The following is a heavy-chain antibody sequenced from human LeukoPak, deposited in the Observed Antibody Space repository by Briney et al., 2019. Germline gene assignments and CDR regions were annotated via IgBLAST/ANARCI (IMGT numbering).Heavy chain of an antibody. CDR2: SNPYSGGT. D-gene: IGHD2-15*01. V-gene: IGHV1-2*02. CDR3: ERADCSGGSCHFDY. J-gene: IGHJ4*02. Sequence: ASVKVSCKASGYTFTDYYMHWVRQATGQGLEWMGWSNPYSGGTNYAQKFLGRVTMTRDTSISTAYMELSRLRSKDTAVYYCERADCSGGSCHFDYWGQGTLVTVSS. CDR1: GYTFTDYY.